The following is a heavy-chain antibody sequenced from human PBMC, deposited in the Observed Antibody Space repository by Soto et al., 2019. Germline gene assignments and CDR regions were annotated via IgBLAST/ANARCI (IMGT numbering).Heavy chain of an antibody. CDR2: ISYDGSNK. CDR3: ARDSYGVAGLFDY. Sequence: GGSLRLSCAASGFTFSSYGMHWVRQAPGKGLEWVAVISYDGSNKYYADSVKGRFTISRDNSKNTLYLQMNSLRAEDTAVYYCARDSYGVAGLFDYWGQGTLGTVSS. J-gene: IGHJ4*02. V-gene: IGHV3-30*03. D-gene: IGHD6-19*01. CDR1: GFTFSSYG.